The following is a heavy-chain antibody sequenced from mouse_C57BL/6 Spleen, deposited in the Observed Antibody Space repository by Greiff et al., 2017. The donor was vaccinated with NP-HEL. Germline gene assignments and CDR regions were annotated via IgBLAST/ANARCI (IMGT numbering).Heavy chain of an antibody. D-gene: IGHD2-4*01. CDR3: ARNDYDGGYYFDY. J-gene: IGHJ2*01. V-gene: IGHV8-12*01. CDR1: GFSLSTSGMG. Sequence: QVQLKESGPGILQPSQTLSLTCSFSGFSLSTSGMGVSWNRQPPGKGREWLAHSYWDDDKRYNPSLKSRLTIAKDTSRNQVFLKITSVDTADTATYYCARNDYDGGYYFDYWGQGTTLTVSS. CDR2: SYWDDDK.